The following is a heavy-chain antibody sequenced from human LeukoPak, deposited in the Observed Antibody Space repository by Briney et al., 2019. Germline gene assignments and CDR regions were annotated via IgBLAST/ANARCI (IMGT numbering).Heavy chain of an antibody. D-gene: IGHD1-26*01. Sequence: PGGSLRLSCAASGFTFSSYAMSWVRQAPGKGLEWVSAISGSGGSTYYADSVKGRFTISRDNSKSTLYLQMNSLRAEDTAVYYCAKDQGGATAFDYWGQGTLVTVSS. CDR1: GFTFSSYA. V-gene: IGHV3-23*01. CDR2: ISGSGGST. J-gene: IGHJ4*02. CDR3: AKDQGGATAFDY.